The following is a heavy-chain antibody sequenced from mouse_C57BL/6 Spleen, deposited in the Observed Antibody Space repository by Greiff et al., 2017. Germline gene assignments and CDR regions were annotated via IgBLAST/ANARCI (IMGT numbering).Heavy chain of an antibody. J-gene: IGHJ2*01. V-gene: IGHV1-55*01. CDR3: ARHYGSSPRYFDY. Sequence: VQLKQPGAELVKPGASVKMSCKASGYTFTSYWITWVKQRPGQGLEWIGDIYPGSGSTNYNEKFKSKATLTVDTSSSTAYMQLSSLTSEDSAVYYCARHYGSSPRYFDYWGQGTTLTVSS. CDR1: GYTFTSYW. D-gene: IGHD1-1*01. CDR2: IYPGSGST.